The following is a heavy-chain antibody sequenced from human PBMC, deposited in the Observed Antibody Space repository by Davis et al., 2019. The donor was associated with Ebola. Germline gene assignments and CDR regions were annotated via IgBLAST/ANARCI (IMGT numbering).Heavy chain of an antibody. Sequence: GSLRLSCAVYGGSFSGYYWSWIRQPPGKGLEWIGEINHSGSTNYNPSLKSRVTISVDTSKNQFSLKLSSVTAADTAVYYCARGEDEYSSSMGVWGQGTTVTVSS. CDR3: ARGEDEYSSSMGV. CDR2: INHSGST. V-gene: IGHV4-34*01. D-gene: IGHD6-6*01. CDR1: GGSFSGYY. J-gene: IGHJ6*02.